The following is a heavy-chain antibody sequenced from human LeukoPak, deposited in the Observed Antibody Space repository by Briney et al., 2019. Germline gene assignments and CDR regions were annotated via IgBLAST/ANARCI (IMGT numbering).Heavy chain of an antibody. CDR1: GYTFTSYY. Sequence: ASVKVSCKASGYTFTSYYMHWVRQAPGQGLEWVGIINPSGGSTSYAQKFQGRVTMTRDTSTSTVYMELSSLRSEDTAVYYCARDPSLEWLPQNWFDPWGQGTLVTVSS. CDR3: ARDPSLEWLPQNWFDP. CDR2: INPSGGST. J-gene: IGHJ5*02. D-gene: IGHD3-3*01. V-gene: IGHV1-46*01.